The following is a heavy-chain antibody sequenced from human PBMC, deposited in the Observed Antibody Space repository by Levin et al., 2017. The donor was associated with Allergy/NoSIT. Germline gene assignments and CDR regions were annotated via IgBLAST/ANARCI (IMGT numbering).Heavy chain of an antibody. CDR3: ARDHPVPIDY. Sequence: ASVKVSCKASGYTFTSYYMHWVRQAPGQGLEWMGWISAYNGNTNYAQKLQGRVTMTTDTSTSTAYMELRSLRSDDTAVYYCARDHPVPIDYWGQGTLVTVSS. V-gene: IGHV1-18*04. CDR2: ISAYNGNT. J-gene: IGHJ4*02. CDR1: GYTFTSYY.